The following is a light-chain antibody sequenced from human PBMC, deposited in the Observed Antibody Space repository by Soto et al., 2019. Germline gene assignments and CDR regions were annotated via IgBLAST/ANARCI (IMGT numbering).Light chain of an antibody. CDR1: QSIRSW. J-gene: IGKJ1*01. CDR2: EAS. CDR3: QQCNSYPWT. Sequence: DIQMTQSPSTLSASVGDRVTITCRASQSIRSWLAWYQQKPGKAPKLLIYEASSLESGVPSRCSGSGSGTEVTLPISSLQPDDFATYYCQQCNSYPWTFGQGSKVEIK. V-gene: IGKV1-5*03.